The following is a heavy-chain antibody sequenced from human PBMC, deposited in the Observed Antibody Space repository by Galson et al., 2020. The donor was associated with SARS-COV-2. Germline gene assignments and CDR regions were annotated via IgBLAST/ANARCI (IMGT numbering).Heavy chain of an antibody. J-gene: IGHJ6*02. CDR3: ASVRFYFRHYYGLDV. CDR1: GGSISSSY. Sequence: ETSETLSLTCTVSGGSISSSYWSWIRQPPGKGLEWIGYIYNSGNTNYNTTLKTRVTIPINTSKNQFSLRVTSVTAAYMAVYYCASVRFYFRHYYGLDVWGQGTTVTVAS. D-gene: IGHD3-10*02. CDR2: IYNSGNT. V-gene: IGHV4-59*01.